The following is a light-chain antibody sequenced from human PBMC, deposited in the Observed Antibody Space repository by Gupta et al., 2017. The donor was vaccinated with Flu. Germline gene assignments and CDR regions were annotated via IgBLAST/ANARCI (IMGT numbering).Light chain of an antibody. CDR1: QDISDY. J-gene: IGKJ2*01. CDR2: EAS. Sequence: DIQLTQSPSSLSASVGDRVTISCQASQDISDYLNWYQQKPGKAPKLLVFEASNLKTGVPSRFSGGGSGTDFTFTISSLQPEDIATYYCQQYDNRPPYTFGQGTKVEIK. V-gene: IGKV1-33*01. CDR3: QQYDNRPPYT.